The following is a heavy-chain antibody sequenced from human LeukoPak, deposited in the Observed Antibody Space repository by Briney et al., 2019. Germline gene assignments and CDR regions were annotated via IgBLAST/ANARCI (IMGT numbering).Heavy chain of an antibody. CDR3: TRQGGYCSSTSCYHFDY. Sequence: GGPLRLSCAASGFTFSGSAMHWVRQASGKGLEWVGRIRSKANSYATAYAASVKGRFTISRDDSKNTAYPQMNSLKTEDTAVYYCTRQGGYCSSTSCYHFDYWGQGTLVTVSS. CDR2: IRSKANSYAT. V-gene: IGHV3-73*01. J-gene: IGHJ4*02. D-gene: IGHD2-2*01. CDR1: GFTFSGSA.